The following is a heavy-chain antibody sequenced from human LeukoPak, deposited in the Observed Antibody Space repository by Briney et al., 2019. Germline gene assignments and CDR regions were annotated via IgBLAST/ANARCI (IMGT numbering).Heavy chain of an antibody. CDR2: IYYSGST. D-gene: IGHD3-22*01. V-gene: IGHV4-39*01. CDR3: ARHETMIVPFDI. CDR1: GGSISSSSYY. J-gene: IGHJ3*02. Sequence: PSETLSLTCTVSGGSISSSSYYWGWIRQPPGKGLEWIGSIYYSGSTYYNPSLKSRVTISVDTSKNQFSLKLSSVTAADTAVYYCARHETMIVPFDIWGQGTMVTVSS.